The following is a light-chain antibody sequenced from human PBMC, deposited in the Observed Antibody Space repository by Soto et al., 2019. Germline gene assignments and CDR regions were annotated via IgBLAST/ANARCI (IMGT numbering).Light chain of an antibody. V-gene: IGKV3-15*01. J-gene: IGKJ2*01. CDR3: QQYNNWPPKHT. Sequence: EIVMTQSPATLSVSPGERATLSCRASQSVSSNLAWYQQRPGQAHRLLIYDASTRATGIPARFSGSGSGTEFTLTISSLQSEDFAVYYCQQYNNWPPKHTFGQGTKVEIK. CDR2: DAS. CDR1: QSVSSN.